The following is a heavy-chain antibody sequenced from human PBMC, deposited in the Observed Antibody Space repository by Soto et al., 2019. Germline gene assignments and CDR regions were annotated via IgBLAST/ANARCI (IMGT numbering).Heavy chain of an antibody. Sequence: SETLSLTCTVSGGSISSGGYYWSWIRQHPGKGLEWIGYIYYSGSTYYNPSLKSRVTISVDTSKNQFSLKLSSVTAADTAVYYCAKSVGAAGTFLFDYWGQGPLVTVSS. V-gene: IGHV4-31*03. J-gene: IGHJ4*02. CDR2: IYYSGST. D-gene: IGHD6-13*01. CDR3: AKSVGAAGTFLFDY. CDR1: GGSISSGGYY.